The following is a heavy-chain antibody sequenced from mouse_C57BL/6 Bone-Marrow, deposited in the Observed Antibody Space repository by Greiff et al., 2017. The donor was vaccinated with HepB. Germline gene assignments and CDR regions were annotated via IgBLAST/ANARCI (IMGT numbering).Heavy chain of an antibody. V-gene: IGHV3-8*01. CDR2: ISYSGST. D-gene: IGHD1-1*01. CDR3: ARRTTVVAPFDY. J-gene: IGHJ2*01. CDR1: GYSITSDY. Sequence: DVKLVESGPGLAKPSQTLSLTCSVTGYSITSDYWTWIRKFPGNKLEYMGYISYSGSTYYNPSLKSRISITRDTSKNQYYLQLNSVTTEDTATYDWARRTTVVAPFDYWGQGTTLTVSS.